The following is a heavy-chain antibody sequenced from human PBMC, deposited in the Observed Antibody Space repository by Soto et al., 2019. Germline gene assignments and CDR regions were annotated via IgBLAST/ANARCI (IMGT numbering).Heavy chain of an antibody. CDR1: GYTFTSYG. Sequence: QVQLVQSGAEVKKPGASVKVSCKASGYTFTSYGINWVRQAPGQGLEWLGWISAYDGYTNYAQILQGRVSMTTDTSTQTAYMELRSLRSDDTAMYYCARGGFYDSSGARNYYYYGMNVWGQGTTVTVSS. CDR3: ARGGFYDSSGARNYYYYGMNV. D-gene: IGHD3-22*01. J-gene: IGHJ6*02. CDR2: ISAYDGYT. V-gene: IGHV1-18*01.